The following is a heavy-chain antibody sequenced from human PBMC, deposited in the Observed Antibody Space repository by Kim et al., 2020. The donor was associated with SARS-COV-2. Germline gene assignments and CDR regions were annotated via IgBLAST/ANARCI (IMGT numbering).Heavy chain of an antibody. Sequence: GGSLRLSCAASGFTFSSYTMNWVRQAPGKGLEWVSSIVSSGSCTYYADSVKGRFTISRDNSKNSLYLQMNSLRAEDTAVYYCARDYTPYESESLPYYYYGVDVCGHGATVSVSS. D-gene: IGHD2-15*01. CDR1: GFTFSSYT. V-gene: IGHV3-21*01. CDR3: ARDYTPYESESLPYYYYGVDV. J-gene: IGHJ6*02. CDR2: IVSSGSCT.